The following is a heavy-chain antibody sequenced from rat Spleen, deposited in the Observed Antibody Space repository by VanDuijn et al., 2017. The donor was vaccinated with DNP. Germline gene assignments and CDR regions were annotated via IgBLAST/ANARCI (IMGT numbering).Heavy chain of an antibody. CDR2: INTGGGST. CDR1: GFTFSNYY. D-gene: IGHD1-11*01. Sequence: EVQLVESGGGLVQPGRSLKLSCAASGFTFSNYYMAWVRQAPTKGLEWVAYINTGGGSTYYREPVKGRFTISSDNAKSTQYLQMDSLRSEDTATYYCARGPNYGGYADYFDYWGQGVMVTVSS. J-gene: IGHJ2*01. V-gene: IGHV5-27*01. CDR3: ARGPNYGGYADYFDY.